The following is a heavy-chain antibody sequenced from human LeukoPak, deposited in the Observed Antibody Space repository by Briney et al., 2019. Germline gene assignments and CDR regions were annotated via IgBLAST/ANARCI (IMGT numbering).Heavy chain of an antibody. J-gene: IGHJ6*02. V-gene: IGHV3-23*01. D-gene: IGHD3-3*01. CDR2: ISGSGGIA. Sequence: GGSLRLSCAASGFTFSNYGMSWVRQAPGKGLQWVSLISGSGGIAYYADSVKGRFTISRDNSKNTLYLQMNSLRAEDTAVYYCAKGIHDFWSGYYYYYYGMDVWGQGTTVTVSS. CDR1: GFTFSNYG. CDR3: AKGIHDFWSGYYYYYYGMDV.